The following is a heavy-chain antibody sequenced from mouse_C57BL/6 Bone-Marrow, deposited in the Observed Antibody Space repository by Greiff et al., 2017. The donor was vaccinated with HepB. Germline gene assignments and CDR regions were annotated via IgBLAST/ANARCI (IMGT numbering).Heavy chain of an antibody. D-gene: IGHD4-1*01. V-gene: IGHV5-9-1*02. CDR3: TRGNAGTPFDY. J-gene: IGHJ2*01. Sequence: VQLKESGEGLVKPGGSLKLSCAASGFTFSSYAMSWVRQTPEKRLEWVAYISSGGDYIYYADTVKGRFTISRDNARNTLYLQMSSLKSEDTAMYYCTRGNAGTPFDYWGQGTTLTVSS. CDR1: GFTFSSYA. CDR2: ISSGGDYI.